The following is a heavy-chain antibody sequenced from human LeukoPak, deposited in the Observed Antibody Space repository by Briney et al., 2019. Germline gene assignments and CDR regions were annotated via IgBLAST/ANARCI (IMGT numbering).Heavy chain of an antibody. V-gene: IGHV3-48*04. CDR2: ISNSDSGSRI. D-gene: IGHD6-19*01. CDR1: GFTFSSFS. Sequence: PGGSLRLSCAASGFTFSSFSMNWVRQAPGKGLEWLSYISNSDSGSRIYDADSVRGRFTISRDNAKSSLYLQINSLRAEDTAVYYCVRDHQWTFDIWGQGTIVTVSS. CDR3: VRDHQWTFDI. J-gene: IGHJ3*02.